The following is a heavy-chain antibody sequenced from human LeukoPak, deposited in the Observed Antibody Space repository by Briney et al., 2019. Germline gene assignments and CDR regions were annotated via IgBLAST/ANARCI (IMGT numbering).Heavy chain of an antibody. Sequence: SETLSLTCTVSGGSISSGSYYWSWIRQPAGKGLEWIGRIYTSGSTNYNPSLKSRVTISVDTSKNQFSLKLSSVTAADTAVYYCARGSLLADDYWGQGTLVTVSS. CDR2: IYTSGST. CDR1: GGSISSGSYY. V-gene: IGHV4-61*02. CDR3: ARGSLLADDY. D-gene: IGHD2-15*01. J-gene: IGHJ4*02.